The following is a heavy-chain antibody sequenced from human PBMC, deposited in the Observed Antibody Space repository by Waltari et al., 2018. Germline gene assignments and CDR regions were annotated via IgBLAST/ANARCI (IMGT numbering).Heavy chain of an antibody. D-gene: IGHD1-26*01. Sequence: QLQLQESGPGLVKPSETLSLTCTVSGGSISSSSYYWGWIRQPPGKGLEWIGSIYYSGSTYYNPSLKSRVTISVDTSKNQFSLKLSSVTAADTAVYYCAIRIGGRTPFDPWGQGTLVTVSS. CDR3: AIRIGGRTPFDP. J-gene: IGHJ5*02. CDR2: IYYSGST. CDR1: GGSISSSSYY. V-gene: IGHV4-39*07.